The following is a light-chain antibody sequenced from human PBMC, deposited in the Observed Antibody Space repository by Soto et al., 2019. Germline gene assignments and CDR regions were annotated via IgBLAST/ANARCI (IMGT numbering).Light chain of an antibody. Sequence: QSVLTQSSSASASLGSSVSLTCTLSSGHSSYIIAWHQQQPGKAPRYLMKLEGSGSYNKGSGVPDRFSGSSSGADRYLTISNPQFEDEADYYCETWDSNTYVFGTGTKLTVL. CDR1: SGHSSYI. J-gene: IGLJ1*01. CDR3: ETWDSNTYV. CDR2: LEGSGSY. V-gene: IGLV4-60*02.